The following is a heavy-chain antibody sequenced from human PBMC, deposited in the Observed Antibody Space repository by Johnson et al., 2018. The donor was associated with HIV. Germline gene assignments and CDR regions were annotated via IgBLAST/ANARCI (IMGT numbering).Heavy chain of an antibody. V-gene: IGHV3-33*01. Sequence: QVQLVESGGGVVQPGRSLRLSCAASGFTFSSYGMHWVRQAPGKGLEWVAVIWYDGSNKYYADSVKGRFTISRDNAKNTLYLHMNSLRAEDTAVYYCAREALGDWVDAFDIWGQGTMVTVSS. D-gene: IGHD3-16*01. CDR3: AREALGDWVDAFDI. J-gene: IGHJ3*02. CDR2: IWYDGSNK. CDR1: GFTFSSYG.